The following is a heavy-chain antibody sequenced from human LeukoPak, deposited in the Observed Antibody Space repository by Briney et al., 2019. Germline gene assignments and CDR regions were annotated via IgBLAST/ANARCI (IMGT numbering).Heavy chain of an antibody. CDR1: GFTFDDYA. J-gene: IGHJ4*02. CDR2: ISWNSGSI. Sequence: GGSLRLSCAASGFTFDDYAMHWVRQAPGKGLEWVSGISWNSGSIGYADSVKGRFTISRDNAKNSLYLQMNSLRAEDTALYYCAKDRGGQWLVPTSFDYWGQGTLVTVSS. V-gene: IGHV3-9*01. CDR3: AKDRGGQWLVPTSFDY. D-gene: IGHD6-19*01.